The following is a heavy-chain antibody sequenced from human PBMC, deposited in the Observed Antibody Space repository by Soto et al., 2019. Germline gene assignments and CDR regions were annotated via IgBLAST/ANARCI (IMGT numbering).Heavy chain of an antibody. Sequence: QPGGSLRLSCAASGFTFSNYWMTRVRQAPGKGLEWVANIREDGSEKHYVDSVKGRFTISRDNAKNSLYLQMNSLRVEDTAVYLCSRDVVVGAKALNYWGQGALVTVSS. CDR3: SRDVVVGAKALNY. D-gene: IGHD2-15*01. J-gene: IGHJ4*02. V-gene: IGHV3-7*01. CDR2: IREDGSEK. CDR1: GFTFSNYW.